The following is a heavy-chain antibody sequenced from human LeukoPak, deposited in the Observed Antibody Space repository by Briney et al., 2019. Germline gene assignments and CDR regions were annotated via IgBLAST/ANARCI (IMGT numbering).Heavy chain of an antibody. V-gene: IGHV3-23*01. CDR2: ISGSGGST. CDR1: GFTFSSYA. D-gene: IGHD3-10*01. J-gene: IGHJ3*02. CDR3: AKVYGMTSFGAFDI. Sequence: GGSLRLSCEASGFTFSSYAMSWVRQAPGKGLEWVSTISGSGGSTFYADSVKGRFAISRDNSKNTLYLQMNSLRAEDTAVYYCAKVYGMTSFGAFDIWGHGTMVTVSS.